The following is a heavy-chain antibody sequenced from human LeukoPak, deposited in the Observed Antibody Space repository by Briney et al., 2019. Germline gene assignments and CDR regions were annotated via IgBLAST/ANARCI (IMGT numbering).Heavy chain of an antibody. V-gene: IGHV3-74*01. D-gene: IGHD1-14*01. CDR1: GLTFSSYW. CDR3: AAETNAGSALVI. J-gene: IGHJ3*02. CDR2: TDRDGKTT. Sequence: TGGTLRLSCTASGLTFSSYWLFWVRQAPGKGLVWVSHTDRDGKTTGYADSVKGRFTISRDNSKNALYLQMNSLRAEDTAVYYCAAETNAGSALVIWVRGTMVTVSA.